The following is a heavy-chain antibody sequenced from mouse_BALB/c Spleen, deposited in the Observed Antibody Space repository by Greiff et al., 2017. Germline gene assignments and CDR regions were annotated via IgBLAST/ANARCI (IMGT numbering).Heavy chain of an antibody. D-gene: IGHD1-1*01. CDR1: GYSFTGYF. CDR2: INPYNGDT. Sequence: EVQLQQSGPELVKPGASVKISCKASGYSFTGYFMNWVMQSHGKSLEWIGRINPYNGDTFYNQKFKGKATLTVDKSSSTAHMELRSLASEDSAVYYCARKRGATVVATDYAMDYWGQGTSVTVSS. CDR3: ARKRGATVVATDYAMDY. V-gene: IGHV1-20*02. J-gene: IGHJ4*01.